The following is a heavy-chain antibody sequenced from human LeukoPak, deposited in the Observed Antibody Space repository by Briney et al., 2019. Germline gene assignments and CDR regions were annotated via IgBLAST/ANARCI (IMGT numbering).Heavy chain of an antibody. J-gene: IGHJ4*02. Sequence: SETLSLTCTVSGGSISSYYWSWIRQPPGKGLEWIGYIYYSGITNYNPSLKSRVTISADTSKNQFSLKLSSVTAADTAVYYCASYLGYCSKGVCFPHLGYFDYWGQGTLVTVSS. D-gene: IGHD2-8*01. CDR2: IYYSGIT. CDR3: ASYLGYCSKGVCFPHLGYFDY. V-gene: IGHV4-59*01. CDR1: GGSISSYY.